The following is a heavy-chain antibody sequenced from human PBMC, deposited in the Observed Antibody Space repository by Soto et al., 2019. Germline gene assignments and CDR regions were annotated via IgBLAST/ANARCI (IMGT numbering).Heavy chain of an antibody. J-gene: IGHJ4*02. CDR2: IYSGGST. V-gene: IGHV3-53*04. D-gene: IGHD4-17*01. CDR1: GFTVSSNY. Sequence: PGGSLRLSCAASGFTVSSNYMSWVRQAPGKGLEWVSVIYSGGSTYYADSVKGRFTISRHNSKNTLYLQMNSLRAEDTAVYYCARASVLYGDYGYGYWGQGTLVTGLL. CDR3: ARASVLYGDYGYGY.